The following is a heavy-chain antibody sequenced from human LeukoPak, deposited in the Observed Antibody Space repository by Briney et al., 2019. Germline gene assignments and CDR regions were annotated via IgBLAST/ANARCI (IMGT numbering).Heavy chain of an antibody. V-gene: IGHV4-4*07. D-gene: IGHD5-18*01. CDR1: GGSFSGYY. CDR3: ARDRRSYGDFDY. J-gene: IGHJ4*02. CDR2: IYTSGTT. Sequence: SETLSLTCAVYGGSFSGYYWSWIRQPAGKGLEWIGRIYTSGTTDYNPSLKSRVTMSVDTSKNQFSLKLNSVTAADTAVYYCARDRRSYGDFDYWGQGTLVTVSS.